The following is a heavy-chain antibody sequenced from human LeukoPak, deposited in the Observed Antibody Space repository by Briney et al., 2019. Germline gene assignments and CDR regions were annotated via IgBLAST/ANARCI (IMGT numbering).Heavy chain of an antibody. V-gene: IGHV4-59*01. D-gene: IGHD3-10*02. CDR1: GGSISSYY. CDR2: IYYSGST. CDR3: ATDVRGLVPYYFDF. J-gene: IGHJ4*02. Sequence: PSETLSLTCAVSGGSISSYYWNWIRQPPGKGLEWIGYIYYSGSTNYNPSLKSRDTISIDTPKNQLSLQLTSVTAADTAAYYCATDVRGLVPYYFDFWGQGTLVTVSS.